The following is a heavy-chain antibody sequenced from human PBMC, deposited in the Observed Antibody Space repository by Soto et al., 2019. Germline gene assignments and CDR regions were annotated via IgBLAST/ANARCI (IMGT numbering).Heavy chain of an antibody. CDR1: GGSISSGGYY. CDR2: IYYSGST. D-gene: IGHD5-12*01. V-gene: IGHV4-31*03. CDR3: ARAQYGYSGYDLGYFFDY. Sequence: QVQLQESGPGLVKPSQTLSLTCTVSGGSISSGGYYWSWIRQHPGKGLEWIVYIYYSGSTYSNPSLQSRLTMSVDTSKTQFSVNLSSVTAADTAVYYCARAQYGYSGYDLGYFFDYWGQGTLVTVSS. J-gene: IGHJ4*02.